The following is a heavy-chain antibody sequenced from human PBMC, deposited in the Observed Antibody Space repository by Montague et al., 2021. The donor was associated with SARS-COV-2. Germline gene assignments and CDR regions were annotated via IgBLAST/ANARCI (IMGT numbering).Heavy chain of an antibody. V-gene: IGHV4-59*01. D-gene: IGHD3-3*01. CDR1: GGSISSYY. J-gene: IGHJ3*02. CDR3: ARVRGNTIFGAVIISAFDI. Sequence: SETLSLTCTVSGGSISSYYWCWIRQPPGKGLEWIGYSYYSRSTNNNPSLNSRVTISVDTSKNQFSLDLSSVTAADTAAYYCARVRGNTIFGAVIISAFDIWGQGTMVTVSS. CDR2: SYYSRST.